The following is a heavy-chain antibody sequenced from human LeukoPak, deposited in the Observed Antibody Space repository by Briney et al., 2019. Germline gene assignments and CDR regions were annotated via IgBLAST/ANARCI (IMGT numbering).Heavy chain of an antibody. CDR2: INPNSGGT. V-gene: IGHV1-2*02. Sequence: GASVKVSCKASGYTFTGYYMHWVRQAPGQGLEWMGWINPNSGGTNYAQKFQGRVTMTRDTSISTAYMELSSLRSEDTAVYYCATGLDYYDSSGYGYWGQGTLVTVSS. CDR3: ATGLDYYDSSGYGY. D-gene: IGHD3-22*01. CDR1: GYTFTGYY. J-gene: IGHJ4*02.